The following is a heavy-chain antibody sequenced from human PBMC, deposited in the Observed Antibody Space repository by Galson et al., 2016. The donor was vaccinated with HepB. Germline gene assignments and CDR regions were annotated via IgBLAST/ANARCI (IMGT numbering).Heavy chain of an antibody. CDR2: IYYSGIT. V-gene: IGHV4-31*03. D-gene: IGHD4-23*01. Sequence: TLSLTCTVSGASISSGGYYRSWIRQRPGKGLEWIGYIYYSGITDYNPSLKSRLSISIDTSKNQFSLMLSAMTAADTAVYYCARETCLDEVGTPASFHYWGQGTLVTVSS. J-gene: IGHJ4*02. CDR1: GASISSGGYY. CDR3: ARETCLDEVGTPASFHY.